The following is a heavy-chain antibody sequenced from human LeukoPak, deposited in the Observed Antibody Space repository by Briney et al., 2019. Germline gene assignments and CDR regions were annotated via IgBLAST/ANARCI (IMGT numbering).Heavy chain of an antibody. CDR2: IIPIFGTA. D-gene: IGHD5-18*01. CDR3: ARERQEDTAMVWDY. Sequence: GSSVKVSCKASGGTFSSYAISWVRQAPGQGLERMGGIIPIFGTANYAQKFQGRVTITTDESTSTAYMELSSLRSEDTAVYYCARERQEDTAMVWDYWGQGTLVTVSS. V-gene: IGHV1-69*05. J-gene: IGHJ4*02. CDR1: GGTFSSYA.